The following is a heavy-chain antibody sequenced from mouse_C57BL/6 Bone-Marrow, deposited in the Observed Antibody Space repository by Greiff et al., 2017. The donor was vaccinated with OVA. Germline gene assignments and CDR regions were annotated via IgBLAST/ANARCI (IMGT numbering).Heavy chain of an antibody. D-gene: IGHD1-1*01. CDR1: GFTFSDYG. J-gene: IGHJ2*01. V-gene: IGHV5-17*01. CDR2: ISSGSSTI. CDR3: ARGGYYGSSFDY. Sequence: EVKLQESGGGLVKPGGSLKLSCAASGFTFSDYGMHWVRQAPEKGLEWVAYISSGSSTIYYADTVKGRFTISRDNAKNTLFLQMTSLRSEDTAMYYCARGGYYGSSFDYWGQGTTLTVSS.